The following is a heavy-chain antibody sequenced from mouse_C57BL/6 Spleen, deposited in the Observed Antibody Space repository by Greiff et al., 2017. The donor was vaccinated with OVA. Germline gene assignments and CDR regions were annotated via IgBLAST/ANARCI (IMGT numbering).Heavy chain of an antibody. J-gene: IGHJ2*01. D-gene: IGHD2-4*01. V-gene: IGHV1-39*01. Sequence: EVKLVESGPELVKPGASVKISCKASGYSFTDYNMNWVKQSNGTSLEWIGVINPNYGTTSYNQKFKGKATLTVDQSSSTAYMQLNSLTSEDSAVYYCARSGDYDYFDYWGQGTTLTVSS. CDR3: ARSGDYDYFDY. CDR1: GYSFTDYN. CDR2: INPNYGTT.